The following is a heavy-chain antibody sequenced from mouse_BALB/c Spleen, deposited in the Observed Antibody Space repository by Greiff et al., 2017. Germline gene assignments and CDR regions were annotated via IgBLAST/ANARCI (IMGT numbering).Heavy chain of an antibody. D-gene: IGHD2-3*01. Sequence: QVTLKVCGPGILQPSQTLSLTCSFSGFSLSTSGMGVSWIRQPSGKGLEWLAHIYWDDDKRYNPSLKSRLTISKDTSRNQVFLKITSVDTADTATYYCARRAIYDGYYRGAMDYWGQGTSVTVSS. CDR3: ARRAIYDGYYRGAMDY. CDR2: IYWDDDK. V-gene: IGHV8-12*01. CDR1: GFSLSTSGMG. J-gene: IGHJ4*01.